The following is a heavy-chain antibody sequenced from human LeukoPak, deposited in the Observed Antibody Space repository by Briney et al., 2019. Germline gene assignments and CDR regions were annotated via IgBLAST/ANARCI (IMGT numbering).Heavy chain of an antibody. CDR2: ISGSGGST. V-gene: IGHV3-23*01. CDR1: GFTFSSYG. D-gene: IGHD3-10*01. J-gene: IGHJ4*02. Sequence: PGGSLRLSCAASGFTFSSYGMSWVRQAPGKGLEWVSAISGSGGSTHYADSVKGRFTFSRDNSKNTLYLQMNSLRAEDTAVYYCAKRSGSGSVFDYWGQGTLVTVSS. CDR3: AKRSGSGSVFDY.